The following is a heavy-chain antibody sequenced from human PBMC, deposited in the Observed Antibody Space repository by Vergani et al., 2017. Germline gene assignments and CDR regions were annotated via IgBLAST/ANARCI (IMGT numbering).Heavy chain of an antibody. V-gene: IGHV3-66*02. CDR2: IYSGGST. CDR1: GFAVSSNY. Sequence: EVQLLESGGGLVQPGGSLRLSCAASGFAVSSNYMSWVRQAPGKGLEWVSVIYSGGSTYYADSVKGRFTISRDNSKNTLYLQMNSLRAEDTAVYYCARKYCGGDCYLDYWGQGTLVTVSS. CDR3: ARKYCGGDCYLDY. J-gene: IGHJ4*02. D-gene: IGHD2-21*01.